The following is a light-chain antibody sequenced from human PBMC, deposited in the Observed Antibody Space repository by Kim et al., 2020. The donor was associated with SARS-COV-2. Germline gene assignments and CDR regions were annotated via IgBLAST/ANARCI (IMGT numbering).Light chain of an antibody. CDR2: YDS. J-gene: IGLJ2*01. Sequence: SYELTQPPSVSVAPGKTARITCGGNNIGSKSVHWYQQKPGQAPVLVIYYDSDRPSGIPERLSGSNSGNTATLTISRVEAGDEGDYYCQVWDSSSDPVVFGGGTQLTVL. CDR1: NIGSKS. V-gene: IGLV3-21*04. CDR3: QVWDSSSDPVV.